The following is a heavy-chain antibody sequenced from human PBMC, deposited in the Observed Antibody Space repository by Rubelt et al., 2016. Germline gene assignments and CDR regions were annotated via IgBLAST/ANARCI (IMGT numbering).Heavy chain of an antibody. CDR1: GDTSTSYA. V-gene: IGHV7-4-1*02. J-gene: IGHJ4*02. CDR2: INTNTGNP. CDR3: ASTNLRYCSGGSCFDY. D-gene: IGHD2-15*01. Sequence: QVQLVQSGSELKKPGASVKVSCKASGDTSTSYAMNWVRQAPGQGLEWMGWINTNTGNPTYAQGFTGRFVFSLDTSVSTAYLQISSLKAEDTAVYYCASTNLRYCSGGSCFDYWGQGTLVTVSS.